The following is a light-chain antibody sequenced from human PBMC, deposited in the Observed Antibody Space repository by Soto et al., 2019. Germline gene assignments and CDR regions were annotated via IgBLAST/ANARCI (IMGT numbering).Light chain of an antibody. CDR3: QQYGSSLFT. Sequence: EIVLTQSPGTLSLSPGERATLSCRASQSVSSSYLAWYQQKPGQAPRLLVYGASIRATGIPDRFSGSGSGTDFTLTISRLEPEDFAVYYCQQYGSSLFTCGPGTKVDIK. J-gene: IGKJ3*01. CDR1: QSVSSSY. V-gene: IGKV3-20*01. CDR2: GAS.